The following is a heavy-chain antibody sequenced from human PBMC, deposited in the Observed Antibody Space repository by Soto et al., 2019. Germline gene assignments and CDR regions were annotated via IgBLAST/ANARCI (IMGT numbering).Heavy chain of an antibody. J-gene: IGHJ4*02. D-gene: IGHD6-19*01. CDR2: MNASSGNT. V-gene: IGHV1-3*01. CDR3: ARGEKSSGYYLFDY. CDR1: GYTFTSYA. Sequence: ASVKVSCKASGYTFTSYAMHWVRQAPGQRLEWMGWMNASSGNTKYAQKFQGRVTMTRKTSVSTAYMELSSLRSEDTAVYYCARGEKSSGYYLFDYWGQGTLVTVS.